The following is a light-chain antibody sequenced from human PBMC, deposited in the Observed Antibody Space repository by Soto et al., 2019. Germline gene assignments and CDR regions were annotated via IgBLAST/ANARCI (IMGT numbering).Light chain of an antibody. CDR1: QSISSY. V-gene: IGKV1-39*01. Sequence: DMQMTQSPSSLSASLGDRRTITCRASQSISSYLNWYQQKPGKAPKXLIYAASSLHSGVPSRFSGSGSGTDFTLTISSLQPEDVATYYCQQSYSTPLTFGGGTKVDIK. CDR2: AAS. CDR3: QQSYSTPLT. J-gene: IGKJ4*01.